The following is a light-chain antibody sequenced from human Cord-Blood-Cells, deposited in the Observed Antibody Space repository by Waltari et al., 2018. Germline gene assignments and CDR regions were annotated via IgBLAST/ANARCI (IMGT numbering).Light chain of an antibody. J-gene: IGLJ1*01. CDR2: DVS. CDR3: SSYTSSSTLYV. V-gene: IGLV2-14*01. CDR1: SSDVGGYNY. Sequence: QSALTQPASVSGSPGQSITISCTGTSSDVGGYNYVSWYQQHPGKSPKLMIYDVSNPPSGVSHRFSGSKSGNTAPLTISGLQAEDEADYYCSSYTSSSTLYVFGTGTKVTVL.